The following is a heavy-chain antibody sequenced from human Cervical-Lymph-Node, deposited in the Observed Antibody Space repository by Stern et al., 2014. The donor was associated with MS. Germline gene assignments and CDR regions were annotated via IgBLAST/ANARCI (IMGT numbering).Heavy chain of an antibody. CDR2: ITSDGGST. CDR1: GFTFRNYA. V-gene: IGHV3-64*01. CDR3: ARGYR. J-gene: IGHJ5*02. Sequence: EVQLVESGGGLVQPGGSLRLSCVGSGFTFRNYAMHWVRQAPGKGLEYVSAITSDGGSTYYAKFVKGRFTISRDNAKNTLYLQMGRLRGDDMAVYYCARGYRWGQGTLVTVSS.